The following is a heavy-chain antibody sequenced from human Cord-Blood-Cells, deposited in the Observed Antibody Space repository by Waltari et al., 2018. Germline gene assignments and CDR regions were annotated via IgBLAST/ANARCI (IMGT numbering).Heavy chain of an antibody. CDR1: GCTVGSTY. J-gene: IGHJ2*01. V-gene: IGHV3-53*04. CDR3: ARERGPRYFDL. D-gene: IGHD3-10*01. CDR2: IYSGGST. Sequence: EVQLVESGGGLVQPGGPLRLSCAASGCTVGSTYLSWVRQAPGKGLEWVSVIYSGGSTYYADSVKGRFTISRHNSKNTLYLQMNSLRAEDTAVYYCARERGPRYFDLWGRGTLVTVSS.